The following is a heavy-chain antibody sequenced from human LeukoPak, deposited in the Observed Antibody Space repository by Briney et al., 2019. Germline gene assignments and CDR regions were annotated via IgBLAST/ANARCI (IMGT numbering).Heavy chain of an antibody. CDR3: AREGGNCSGGSCHSGAFDI. Sequence: SETLSLTCAVSGGSISSGTYCWTWMRQPPGKGLEWIGYIYNSGSTFNNPSLNSRVTISVATSKNQFSLMLSSVTAAATAMYYCAREGGNCSGGSCHSGAFDIWGQGTLVTVSS. CDR2: IYNSGST. V-gene: IGHV4-30-4*07. J-gene: IGHJ3*02. CDR1: GGSISSGTYC. D-gene: IGHD2-15*01.